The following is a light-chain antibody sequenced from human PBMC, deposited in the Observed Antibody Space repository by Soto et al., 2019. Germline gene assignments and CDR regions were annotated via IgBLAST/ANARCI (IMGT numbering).Light chain of an antibody. J-gene: IGKJ1*01. Sequence: EIVMTQSPATLSVYQGESATLSCRASQSVSSNLAWHQQKPGQAPRILMYDASTRATGISARFSGSGSGTEFTLTISSLQSEDFAVYYCQQYSNWPRTFGQGTKVDI. CDR2: DAS. V-gene: IGKV3-15*01. CDR3: QQYSNWPRT. CDR1: QSVSSN.